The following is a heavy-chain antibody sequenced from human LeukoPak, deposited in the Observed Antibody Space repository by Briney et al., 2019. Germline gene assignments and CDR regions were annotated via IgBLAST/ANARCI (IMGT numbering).Heavy chain of an antibody. Sequence: GESLKISCKWSGYSFTSYWIGWVRQMPEKGLEWIGNIYPGDSTTKYSPFFQGQVTISADKSISTAYLQWSSLKASDTAMYYCATIHLGVISVYYWGQGTLVTVSS. V-gene: IGHV5-51*01. CDR2: IYPGDSTT. CDR1: GYSFTSYW. J-gene: IGHJ4*02. CDR3: ATIHLGVISVYY. D-gene: IGHD3-16*01.